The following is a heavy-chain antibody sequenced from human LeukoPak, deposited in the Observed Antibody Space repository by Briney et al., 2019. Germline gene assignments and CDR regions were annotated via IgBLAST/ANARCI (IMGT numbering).Heavy chain of an antibody. CDR1: GLTFSNYA. J-gene: IGHJ4*02. Sequence: PGGSLRLSCSASGLTFSNYAMSWVRQAPGKGLEWVSAISGSGDNTYYADSVKGRFTISRDNSKNVMFLQMHSLRAEDTALYVRARGPSRRGLRSSADYWGPGTLVTVSS. CDR3: ARGPSRRGLRSSADY. V-gene: IGHV3-23*01. CDR2: ISGSGDNT. D-gene: IGHD6-13*01.